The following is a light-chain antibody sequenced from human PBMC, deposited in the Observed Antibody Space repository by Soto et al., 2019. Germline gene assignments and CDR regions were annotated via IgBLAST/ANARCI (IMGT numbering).Light chain of an antibody. CDR3: QQYASSLLT. Sequence: EIVLAQSPGTLSLSPGERATLSCRACQSVSSSYLAWYQQKPGQAPRLLIYNAATRATGIPDRFSGSGSGTDFTLTISRLEPEDFAVYYCQQYASSLLTFGGGTKVEI. J-gene: IGKJ4*01. CDR2: NAA. V-gene: IGKV3-20*01. CDR1: QSVSSSY.